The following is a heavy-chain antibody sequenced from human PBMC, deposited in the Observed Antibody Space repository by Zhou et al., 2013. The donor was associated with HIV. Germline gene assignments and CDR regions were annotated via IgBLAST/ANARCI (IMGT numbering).Heavy chain of an antibody. CDR1: GYTFTGYY. CDR3: ATYGPGYNWMYK. D-gene: IGHD1-20*01. J-gene: IGHJ4*02. CDR2: MAPNSDVT. V-gene: IGHV1-2*02. Sequence: QVHLMQSGAEVKKPGASVRVSCKASGYTFTGYYMHWVRQAPGQGLEWMGWMAPNSDVTNYAPKLQGRVTMTRDTSISTAYMELSSLRSDDTAVYYCATYGPGYNWMYKWGQGTLVTVSS.